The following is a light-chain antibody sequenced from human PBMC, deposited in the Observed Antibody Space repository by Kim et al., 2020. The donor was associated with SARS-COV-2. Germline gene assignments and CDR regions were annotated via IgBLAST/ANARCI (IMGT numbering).Light chain of an antibody. CDR2: DVS. J-gene: IGLJ3*02. V-gene: IGLV2-14*03. CDR1: SSDVGGYNY. CDR3: SSYTSSSTWV. Sequence: GQSITFSCTGTSSDVGGYNYVSWYQHHPGKAPKLMIYDVSKRPSGVSNRFSGSKSGNTASLTISGLQAEDEADYYCSSYTSSSTWVFGGGTQLTVL.